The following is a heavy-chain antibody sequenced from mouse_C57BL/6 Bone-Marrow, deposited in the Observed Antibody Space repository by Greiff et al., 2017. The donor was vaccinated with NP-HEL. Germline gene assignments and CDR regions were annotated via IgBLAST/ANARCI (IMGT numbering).Heavy chain of an antibody. CDR1: GFTFNTYA. D-gene: IGHD2-10*01. V-gene: IGHV10-3*01. CDR2: IRSKSSNYAT. Sequence: EVQLVESGGGLVQPKGSLKLSCAASGFTFNTYAMHWVRQAPGKGLEWVARIRSKSSNYATYYADSVKDRFTISRDDSQSMLYLQMNNLKTEDTAMYYCVRDRGLLSSLYAMDYWGQGTSVTVSS. J-gene: IGHJ4*01. CDR3: VRDRGLLSSLYAMDY.